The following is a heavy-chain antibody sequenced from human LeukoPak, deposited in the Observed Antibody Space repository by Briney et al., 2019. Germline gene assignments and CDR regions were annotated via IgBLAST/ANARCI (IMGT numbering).Heavy chain of an antibody. D-gene: IGHD6-19*01. CDR3: ARDTGSGWPIDY. J-gene: IGHJ4*02. V-gene: IGHV3-53*01. Sequence: GGSLRLSCAASGFTISSNYMSWVRQAPGKGLEWVSVIYSDGSTYYADSVKGRFTISRDNAKNTLYLQMNSLRAEDTAVYYCARDTGSGWPIDYWGQGTLVTVSS. CDR1: GFTISSNY. CDR2: IYSDGST.